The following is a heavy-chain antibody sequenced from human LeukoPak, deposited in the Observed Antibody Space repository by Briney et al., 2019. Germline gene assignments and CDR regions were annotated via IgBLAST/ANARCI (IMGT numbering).Heavy chain of an antibody. CDR1: GFTFSSYE. J-gene: IGHJ4*02. CDR2: ISSSGSTI. Sequence: PGGSLRLSCAASGFTFSSYEMNWVRQAPGKGLEWVSYISSSGSTIYYADSVKGRFTISRDNAKNSLYLQMNSLRAEDTAVYYCAAATPPGITGTGNNPPPDYWGQGTLVTVSS. CDR3: AAATPPGITGTGNNPPPDY. D-gene: IGHD1-20*01. V-gene: IGHV3-48*03.